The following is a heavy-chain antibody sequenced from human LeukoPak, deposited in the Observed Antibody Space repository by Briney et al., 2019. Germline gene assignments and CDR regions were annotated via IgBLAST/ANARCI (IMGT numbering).Heavy chain of an antibody. CDR2: ISYDGSNK. CDR3: ARALSVGALGGFDY. CDR1: GFTFSSYA. J-gene: IGHJ4*02. D-gene: IGHD1-26*01. V-gene: IGHV3-30*04. Sequence: PGGSLRLSCAASGFTFSSYAMHWVRQAPGKGLEWVAVISYDGSNKYYADSVKGRFTISRDNSKNTLYLQMNSLRAEDTAVYYCARALSVGALGGFDYWGQGTLVTVSS.